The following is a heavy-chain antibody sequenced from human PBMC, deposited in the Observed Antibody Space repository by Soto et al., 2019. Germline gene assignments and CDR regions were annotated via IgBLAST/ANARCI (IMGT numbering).Heavy chain of an antibody. J-gene: IGHJ5*02. CDR3: ARGSSSGWYGTRGNWFDP. V-gene: IGHV1-8*01. CDR2: MNPNSGNT. D-gene: IGHD6-19*01. Sequence: QVQLVQSGAEVKKPGASVKVSCKASGYTFTSYDINWVRQATGQGLEWMGWMNPNSGNTGYAQKFQGRVTMTRNTSIIKAYMELSSMRSEDKAVYYCARGSSSGWYGTRGNWFDPWGQVTLVTVS. CDR1: GYTFTSYD.